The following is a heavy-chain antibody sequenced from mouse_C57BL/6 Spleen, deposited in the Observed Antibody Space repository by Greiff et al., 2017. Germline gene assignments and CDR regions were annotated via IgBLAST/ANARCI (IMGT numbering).Heavy chain of an antibody. V-gene: IGHV1-64*01. Sequence: QVQLQQSGAELVKPGASVKLSCKASGYTFTSYWMHWVKQRPGQGLEWIGMIHPNSGSTNYNEKFKSKATLTVDKSSSTAYMQLSSLTSEDSAVYYCARSLYDYDVPYWYFDVWGTGTTVTVSS. CDR2: IHPNSGST. J-gene: IGHJ1*03. D-gene: IGHD2-4*01. CDR3: ARSLYDYDVPYWYFDV. CDR1: GYTFTSYW.